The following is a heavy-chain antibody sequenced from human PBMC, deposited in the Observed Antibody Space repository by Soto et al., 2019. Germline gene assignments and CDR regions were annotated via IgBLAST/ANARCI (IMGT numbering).Heavy chain of an antibody. CDR1: GFTFGDYW. CDR3: ATVEVDY. J-gene: IGHJ4*02. V-gene: IGHV3-74*03. Sequence: GGSLRLSCAASGFTFGDYWMHWVRQPPGKGPEWVSRMTGDGRTTQYADSVKGRFTASRDNAKSTLYLQMNSLRAEDTAVYYCATVEVDYCGPGPLVTVSS. CDR2: MTGDGRTT.